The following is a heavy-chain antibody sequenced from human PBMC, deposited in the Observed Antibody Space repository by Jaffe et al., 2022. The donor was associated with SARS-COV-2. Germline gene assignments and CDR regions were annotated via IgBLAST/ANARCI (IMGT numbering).Heavy chain of an antibody. CDR3: AKDRGRWFGQTPGWFDP. D-gene: IGHD3-10*01. J-gene: IGHJ5*02. Sequence: EVQLLESGGGLVQPGGSLRLSCAASGFTFSSYAMSWVRQAPGKGLEWVSAISGSGGSTYYADSVKGRFTISRDNSKNTLYLQMNSLRAEDTAVYYCAKDRGRWFGQTPGWFDPWGQGTLVTVSS. CDR1: GFTFSSYA. CDR2: ISGSGGST. V-gene: IGHV3-23*01.